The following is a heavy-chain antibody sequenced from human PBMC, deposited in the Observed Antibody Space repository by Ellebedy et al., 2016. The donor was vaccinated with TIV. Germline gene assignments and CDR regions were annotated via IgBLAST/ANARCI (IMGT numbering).Heavy chain of an antibody. D-gene: IGHD4-23*01. J-gene: IGHJ4*02. CDR1: GFTFSTYA. CDR2: VSGSGGST. Sequence: GESLKISCAASGFTFSTYAMSWVRQAPGKGLECVSAVSGSGGSTSYADCVKGRFTISRDNSKNTLYLQMNSLRVEDTAIYYCAKSLYGGNSVWGQGTLVTVSS. V-gene: IGHV3-23*01. CDR3: AKSLYGGNSV.